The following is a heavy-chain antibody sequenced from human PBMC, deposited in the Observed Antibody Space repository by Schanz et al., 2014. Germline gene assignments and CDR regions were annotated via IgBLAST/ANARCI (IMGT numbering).Heavy chain of an antibody. V-gene: IGHV1-69*04. Sequence: QVPLVQSGSEVKQPGSSVKVSCKASGGTFSSYAFSWVRQAPGQGLEWMGKIIPILGMENYAQKFQGRVKITADISTSTAYMDLSSLRSDDTAVYYCARDIQYHYDTSGPVGAFDIWGQGTVVTVSS. D-gene: IGHD3-22*01. CDR1: GGTFSSYA. CDR3: ARDIQYHYDTSGPVGAFDI. CDR2: IIPILGME. J-gene: IGHJ3*02.